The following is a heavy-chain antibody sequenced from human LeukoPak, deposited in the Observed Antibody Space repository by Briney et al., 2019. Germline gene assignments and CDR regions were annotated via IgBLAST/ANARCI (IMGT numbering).Heavy chain of an antibody. J-gene: IGHJ4*02. CDR2: ISSSGSTI. CDR1: GFTFSDYY. V-gene: IGHV3-11*01. D-gene: IGHD2-21*02. Sequence: GGALRLSCAASGFTFSDYYMSWIRQAPGKGLGWVSYISSSGSTIYSADSVRGRFTISRANAKNSLYLQRNSLRAEDTAVYYCASLRCGGDCYSDYWGQGTLVTVSS. CDR3: ASLRCGGDCYSDY.